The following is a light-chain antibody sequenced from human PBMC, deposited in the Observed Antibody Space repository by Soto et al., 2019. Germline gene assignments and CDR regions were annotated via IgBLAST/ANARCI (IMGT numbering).Light chain of an antibody. CDR1: SSNIGRNT. J-gene: IGLJ2*01. Sequence: QSVLTQPPSASGTPGQRVTISCSGSSSNIGRNTVNWYQQLPGTAPKLLIYTTNQRPSGVPDRFSGSKSGTSASLAISELQSEDESDYYCAAWDDSLNGAVFGGGTKLTVL. CDR2: TTN. CDR3: AAWDDSLNGAV. V-gene: IGLV1-44*01.